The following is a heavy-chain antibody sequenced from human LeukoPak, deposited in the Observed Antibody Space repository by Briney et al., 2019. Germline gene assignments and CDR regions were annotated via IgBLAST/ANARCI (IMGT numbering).Heavy chain of an antibody. CDR1: GFTFSSHA. V-gene: IGHV3-23*01. Sequence: GGSLRLSCAASGFTFSSHAMNWVRQAPGKGLEWVSSIGGIGASTYYADSVKGRFTISRDNSKNTLYLQMNSLRAEDTAVYYCAKEDRDRRTGNFDYWGQGTLVTVSS. J-gene: IGHJ4*02. CDR3: AKEDRDRRTGNFDY. CDR2: IGGIGAST. D-gene: IGHD1-1*01.